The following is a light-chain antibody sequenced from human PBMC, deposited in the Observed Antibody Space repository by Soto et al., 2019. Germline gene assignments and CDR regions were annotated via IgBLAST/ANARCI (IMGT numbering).Light chain of an antibody. CDR1: QSISTW. Sequence: DIQMTQSPSTLSASVGDRVTITCRASQSISTWLAWYQQKPGKAPNLLIYKASSLQSGVPSRFSGSGSGTEFTLTISSLQHDDFATYYCQQYRTFGQGTKVDIK. CDR3: QQYRT. V-gene: IGKV1-5*03. J-gene: IGKJ1*01. CDR2: KAS.